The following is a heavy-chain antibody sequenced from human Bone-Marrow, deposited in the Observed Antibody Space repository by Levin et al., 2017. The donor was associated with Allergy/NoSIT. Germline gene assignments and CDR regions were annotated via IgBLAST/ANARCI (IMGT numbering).Heavy chain of an antibody. J-gene: IGHJ4*02. CDR3: VRVHDFTYTY. V-gene: IGHV3-72*01. Sequence: PGGSLRLSCAASGFTFSDYYIDWVRQAPGKGLEWVGRSRNKADRYGTEYAASVEGRFTISRDDSENSLHLHMNSLKTEDTAVYYCVRVHDFTYTYWGQGTLLTVSS. CDR2: SRNKADRYGT. CDR1: GFTFSDYY. D-gene: IGHD2-2*02.